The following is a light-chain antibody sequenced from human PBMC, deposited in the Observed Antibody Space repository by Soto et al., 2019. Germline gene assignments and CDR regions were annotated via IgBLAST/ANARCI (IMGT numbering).Light chain of an antibody. CDR3: SSYAGSGWV. Sequence: QSALTQPASVSGSPGQSITISCSGTTSDVGIYNLVSWYQQHPGKAPKLVIYEVDKRPSGVSNRFSGSRSGNTASLTISGLQSEDEADYYCSSYAGSGWVFGGGTKLTVL. CDR1: TSDVGIYNL. V-gene: IGLV2-23*02. CDR2: EVD. J-gene: IGLJ3*02.